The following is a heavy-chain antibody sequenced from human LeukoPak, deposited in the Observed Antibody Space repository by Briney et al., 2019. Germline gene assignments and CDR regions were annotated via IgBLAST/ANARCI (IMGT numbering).Heavy chain of an antibody. CDR3: ARENDFWSEGV. J-gene: IGHJ6*04. D-gene: IGHD3-3*01. Sequence: GGSLRLSCAASGFTFSSYEMNWVRQAPGKGLEWVSYISSSGSTIYYADSVKGRFTISRDNAKNSLYLQMNSLRAEDTAVYYCARENDFWSEGVWGKGTTVTVSP. V-gene: IGHV3-48*03. CDR1: GFTFSSYE. CDR2: ISSSGSTI.